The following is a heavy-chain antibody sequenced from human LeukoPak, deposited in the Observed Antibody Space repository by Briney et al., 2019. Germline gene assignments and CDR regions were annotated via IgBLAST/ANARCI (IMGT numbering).Heavy chain of an antibody. CDR1: GYTFTGYY. Sequence: GASVKVSCKASGYTFTGYYMHWVRQAPGQGLEWMGWINPNSGGTNYAQKFQDRVTMTRDTSISTAYMELSRLRSYDTAVYYCVREWVGGSYSSSFDYWGQGTLVTVSS. CDR3: VREWVGGSYSSSFDY. J-gene: IGHJ4*02. D-gene: IGHD1-26*01. CDR2: INPNSGGT. V-gene: IGHV1-2*02.